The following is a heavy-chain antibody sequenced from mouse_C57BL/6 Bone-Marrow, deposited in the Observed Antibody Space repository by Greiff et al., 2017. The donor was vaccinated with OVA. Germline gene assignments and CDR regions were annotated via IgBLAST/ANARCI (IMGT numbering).Heavy chain of an antibody. CDR3: ARSGRVLPNYMDY. V-gene: IGHV1-82*01. Sequence: LQESGPELVKPGASVKISCKASGYAFSSSWMNWVKQRPGKGLEWIGRIYPGDGDTNYNGKFKGKATLTADKSSSTAYMQLSSLTSEDSAVYVCARSGRVLPNYMDYWGQGTTLTVSS. J-gene: IGHJ2*01. CDR2: IYPGDGDT. D-gene: IGHD1-1*01. CDR1: GYAFSSSW.